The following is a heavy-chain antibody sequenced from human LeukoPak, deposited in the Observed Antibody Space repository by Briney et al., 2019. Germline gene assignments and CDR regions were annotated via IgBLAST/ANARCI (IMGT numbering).Heavy chain of an antibody. D-gene: IGHD4-17*01. V-gene: IGHV1-2*02. CDR2: MNSQTGVT. CDR1: GYTFTGYY. Sequence: ASVKVSCKASGYTFTGYYLHWVRQAPGQGLEWVGWMNSQTGVTDCAQSFQGRVTMTRDTSINTAYLELRSLRSDDTAVYYCARDGGDYADYDYWGQGTLVTAPS. J-gene: IGHJ4*02. CDR3: ARDGGDYADYDY.